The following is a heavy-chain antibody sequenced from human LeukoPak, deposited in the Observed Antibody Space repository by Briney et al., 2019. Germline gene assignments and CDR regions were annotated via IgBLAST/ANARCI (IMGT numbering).Heavy chain of an antibody. CDR1: GGSFSGYY. V-gene: IGHV4-34*01. CDR3: ARGGVYYGSGSNWFDP. J-gene: IGHJ5*02. CDR2: INHSGST. D-gene: IGHD3-10*01. Sequence: SETLSLTCAVYGGSFSGYYWSWIRQPPGKGLEWIGEINHSGSTNYNPSLKSRVTISLDKSKNQFSLKLSSVTAADTAVYYCARGGVYYGSGSNWFDPWGQGTLVTVSS.